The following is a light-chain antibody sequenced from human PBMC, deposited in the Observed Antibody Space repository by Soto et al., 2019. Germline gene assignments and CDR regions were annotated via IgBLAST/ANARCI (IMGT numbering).Light chain of an antibody. V-gene: IGKV1-39*01. CDR2: GAS. Sequence: DIQMTHSPSSLSASVGARVTITCRASQSVSSYLNWYQHRPGKAPKLLIYGASSLQSGVPSRFSGSGSGTDFTLAITSLQPEDSATYYCQQSSTTPWTFAQVTKVEV. J-gene: IGKJ1*01. CDR1: QSVSSY. CDR3: QQSSTTPWT.